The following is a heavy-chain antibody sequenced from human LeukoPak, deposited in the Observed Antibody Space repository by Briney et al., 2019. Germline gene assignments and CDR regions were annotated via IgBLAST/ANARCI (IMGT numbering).Heavy chain of an antibody. V-gene: IGHV3-53*01. CDR1: GFSVSSNH. Sequence: PGGSLRLSCAASGFSVSSNHVSWVRQAPGKGLEWVSVIYSGGNTYYADSVKGRFTISKDNSKNTLYLQMNSLRAEDTAVYYCARDPPLYYWGQGTLVTVSS. CDR3: ARDPPLYY. J-gene: IGHJ4*02. CDR2: IYSGGNT.